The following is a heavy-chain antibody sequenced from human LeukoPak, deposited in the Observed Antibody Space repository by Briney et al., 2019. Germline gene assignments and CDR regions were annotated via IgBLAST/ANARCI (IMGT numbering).Heavy chain of an antibody. D-gene: IGHD2-2*01. Sequence: GGSLRLSCAASGFTFSNHWMHWVRQVPGKGLVWVSRIDGGGSSTSYADSVKGRFSISRDNAKNSLYLQMNSLRAEDTAVYYCASSTSCYGNGYYYYGMDVWGQGTTVTVSS. V-gene: IGHV3-74*01. CDR1: GFTFSNHW. J-gene: IGHJ6*02. CDR2: IDGGGSST. CDR3: ASSTSCYGNGYYYYGMDV.